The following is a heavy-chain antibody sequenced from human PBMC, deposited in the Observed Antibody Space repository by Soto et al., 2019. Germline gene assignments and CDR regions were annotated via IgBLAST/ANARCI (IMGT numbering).Heavy chain of an antibody. J-gene: IGHJ6*03. CDR2: ISSSSSYI. V-gene: IGHV3-21*01. CDR1: GFTFSSYS. D-gene: IGHD3-3*01. Sequence: GGSLRLSCAASGFTFSSYSMNWVRQAPGKGLEWVSSISSSSSYIYYADSVKGRFTISRDNAKNSLYLQMNSLRAEDTAVYYCAREGKNISIFGVVRYYYYYMDVWGKGTTVTVSS. CDR3: AREGKNISIFGVVRYYYYYMDV.